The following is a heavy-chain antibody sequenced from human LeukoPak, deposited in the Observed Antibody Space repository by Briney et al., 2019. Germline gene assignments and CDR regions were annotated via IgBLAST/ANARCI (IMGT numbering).Heavy chain of an antibody. V-gene: IGHV3-30*18. D-gene: IGHD3-22*01. J-gene: IGHJ6*02. CDR1: GFTFSSYG. CDR2: ISYDGSNK. Sequence: GGSLRLSCAASGFTFSSYGMHWVRQAPGKGLEWVAVISYDGSNKYYADSVKGRFTISRDNSKNTLYLQMNSLRAEDTAVYYCAKTFYGSSGYYYYYYGMDVWGQGTTVTVSS. CDR3: AKTFYGSSGYYYYYYGMDV.